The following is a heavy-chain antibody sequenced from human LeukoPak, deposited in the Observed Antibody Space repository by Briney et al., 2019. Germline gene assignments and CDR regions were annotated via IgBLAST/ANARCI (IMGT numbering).Heavy chain of an antibody. D-gene: IGHD6-13*01. Sequence: GGSLRLSCAASGFTFSYYWMHWVRHAPGKGLVWVSRINSDGSSTTYADSVKGRFTISRDNAKNTLYLQMNSLRADDTAVYYCASSRYINNWGIWGQGTMVTVSS. J-gene: IGHJ3*02. CDR3: ASSRYINNWGI. V-gene: IGHV3-74*01. CDR1: GFTFSYYW. CDR2: INSDGSST.